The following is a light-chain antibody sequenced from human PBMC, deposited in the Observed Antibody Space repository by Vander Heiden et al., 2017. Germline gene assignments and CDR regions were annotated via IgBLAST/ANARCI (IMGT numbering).Light chain of an antibody. J-gene: IGLJ3*02. CDR3: QAYDSRVSGWV. V-gene: IGLV1-40*01. CDR2: DNN. Sequence: QSVLTRPPPGSGAPGRGVTISGTGSRSNIGTGYDVHWYQQRPGTAPKLLIYDNNNRPSGVPARFSGSKSGTSVSLAITGLQAEDEADYYCQAYDSRVSGWVFGGGTRLTVL. CDR1: RSNIGTGYD.